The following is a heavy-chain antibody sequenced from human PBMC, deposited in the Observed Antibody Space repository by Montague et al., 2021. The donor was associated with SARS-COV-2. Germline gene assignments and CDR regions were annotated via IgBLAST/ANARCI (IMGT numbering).Heavy chain of an antibody. D-gene: IGHD3-9*01. CDR1: GGSLLRYY. CDR2: IYYSGST. CDR3: ARLGLRYFDWLLLGEGYFDY. Sequence: SETLSLTCAVYGGSLLRYYWSWIRQPPGKGLEWIGCIYYSGSTNYNPSLKSRVTISVDTSKNQFSLKLSSVTAADTAVYYCARLGLRYFDWLLLGEGYFDYCGQGTLVTVSS. V-gene: IGHV4-59*08. J-gene: IGHJ4*02.